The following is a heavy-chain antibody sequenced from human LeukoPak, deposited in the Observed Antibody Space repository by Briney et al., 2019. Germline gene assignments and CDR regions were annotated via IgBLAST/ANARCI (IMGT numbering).Heavy chain of an antibody. CDR3: AKYTSGTSYRGLDQ. V-gene: IGHV3-23*01. D-gene: IGHD3-10*01. J-gene: IGHJ4*02. CDR2: IIGSAVNT. Sequence: HPGESLRLSCGASGLTVSSYGMSWVRQAPGKGLERVSTIIGSAVNTYYADSVKGRFTISRDDSKDTVYLQMNSLRAEDTAVYSCAKYTSGTSYRGLDQWGQGTLVTVSS. CDR1: GLTVSSYG.